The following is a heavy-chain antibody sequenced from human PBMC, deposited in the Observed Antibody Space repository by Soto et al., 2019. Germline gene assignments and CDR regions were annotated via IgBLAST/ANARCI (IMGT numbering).Heavy chain of an antibody. J-gene: IGHJ4*02. Sequence: GGSLRLSCVASGFTFSTHNMNWVRQAPGKGLEWISFISGSGGTIYIADSVKGRFTISRDNAKNLLYLQMNSLRADDTAVYYCARGMYGSDYCEGCWGLGTLVTVSS. D-gene: IGHD6-19*01. CDR3: ARGMYGSDYCEGC. CDR2: ISGSGGTI. CDR1: GFTFSTHN. V-gene: IGHV3-48*01.